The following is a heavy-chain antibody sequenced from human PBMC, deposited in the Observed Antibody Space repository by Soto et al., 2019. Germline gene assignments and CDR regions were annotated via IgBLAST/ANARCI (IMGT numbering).Heavy chain of an antibody. CDR3: VKSRPTVRIDGYYFDD. D-gene: IGHD2-2*03. J-gene: IGHJ4*02. V-gene: IGHV3-23*01. CDR1: GFSFTSWP. Sequence: EVQLLESGGGLVQPGGSLRLSCATSGFSFTSWPMSWVRQAPGKGLEWVSSISASGASTYYADSVKGRFFISRDSPRNTLYLPLTSLRAEDTALFYCVKSRPTVRIDGYYFDDWGQGTLVTVSP. CDR2: ISASGAST.